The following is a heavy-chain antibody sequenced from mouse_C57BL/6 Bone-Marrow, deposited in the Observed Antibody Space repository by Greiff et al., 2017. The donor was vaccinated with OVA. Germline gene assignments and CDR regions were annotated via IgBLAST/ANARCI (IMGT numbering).Heavy chain of an antibody. D-gene: IGHD1-1*01. J-gene: IGHJ3*01. Sequence: EVQLQESVAELVRPGASVKLSCTASGFNIKNTYMHWVKQRPDQGLEWIGRIDPANGNTKYAPKFQGKATITADTSSNTAYLQLSSLASEDTAIYYGARGHGSSYVWFAYWGQGTLVTVSA. CDR3: ARGHGSSYVWFAY. V-gene: IGHV14-3*01. CDR1: GFNIKNTY. CDR2: IDPANGNT.